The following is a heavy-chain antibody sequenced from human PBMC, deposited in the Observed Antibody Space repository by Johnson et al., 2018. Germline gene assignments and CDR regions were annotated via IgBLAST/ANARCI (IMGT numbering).Heavy chain of an antibody. J-gene: IGHJ3*02. Sequence: QVQLVESGGGLVKPGGSLRLSCAASGFTFSDYYMSWILQAPGKGLEWVAIIWYDGSIENYADSVKGRFTISRDNSKNTLYLQMNSLRAEDTAVYYCAKANTCYQNDAFDIWVQGTMVTVSS. CDR2: IWYDGSIE. D-gene: IGHD1/OR15-1a*01. CDR1: GFTFSDYY. V-gene: IGHV3-30*02. CDR3: AKANTCYQNDAFDI.